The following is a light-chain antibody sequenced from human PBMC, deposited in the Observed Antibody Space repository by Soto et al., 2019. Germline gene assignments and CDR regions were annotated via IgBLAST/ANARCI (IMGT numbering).Light chain of an antibody. CDR1: SSDVGSYNL. CDR2: EVS. Sequence: QSVLTQPASVSVSPGQSITISCTGTSSDVGSYNLVSWYQQHPGKAPKLMIYEVSKRPSGVSNRFSGSKSGNTASLTISGLQAEDEADYYCCSYAGSSTSVVFGGGTKLTVL. J-gene: IGLJ2*01. V-gene: IGLV2-23*02. CDR3: CSYAGSSTSVV.